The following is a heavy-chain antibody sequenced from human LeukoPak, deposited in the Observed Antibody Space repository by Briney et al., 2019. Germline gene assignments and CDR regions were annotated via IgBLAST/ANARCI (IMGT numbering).Heavy chain of an antibody. Sequence: GGSLRLSCAASGFTFSTYWMHWVRQAPGKGLVWVSRINSDGSSTSYADSVKGRFTISRDNAKSTLYLQMSGLTAADTAVYYCAKDRSIGTYYTFDHWGQGTLVTVSS. CDR1: GFTFSTYW. CDR3: AKDRSIGTYYTFDH. J-gene: IGHJ4*02. V-gene: IGHV3-74*01. D-gene: IGHD1-26*01. CDR2: INSDGSST.